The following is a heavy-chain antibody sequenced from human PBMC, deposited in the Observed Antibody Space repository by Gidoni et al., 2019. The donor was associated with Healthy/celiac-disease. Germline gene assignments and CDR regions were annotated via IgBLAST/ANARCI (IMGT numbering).Heavy chain of an antibody. J-gene: IGHJ5*02. CDR2: INHSGST. V-gene: IGHV4-34*01. CDR3: ARGQDIVVVPAAKGNWFDP. CDR1: GGSFSGYY. Sequence: QVQLQQWGAGLLKPSETLSLTCAVYGGSFSGYYWSWIRQPPGKGLEWIGEINHSGSTNYNPSLKSRVTISVDTSKNQFSLKLSSVTAADTAVYYCARGQDIVVVPAAKGNWFDPWGQGTLVTVSS. D-gene: IGHD2-2*01.